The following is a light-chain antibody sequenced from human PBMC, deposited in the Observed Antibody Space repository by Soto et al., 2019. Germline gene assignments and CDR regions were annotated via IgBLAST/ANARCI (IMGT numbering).Light chain of an antibody. Sequence: QSVLTQPASVSGSPGQSITISCTRTNSDLGSFNFVSWYQQHPGKAPKVIIYEVAKRPSGISDRLSGSKSGNTASLTISGLQVEDEADYYCCSDEGISTYFFGTGTKVTV. CDR2: EVA. J-gene: IGLJ1*01. CDR1: NSDLGSFNF. CDR3: CSDEGISTYF. V-gene: IGLV2-23*02.